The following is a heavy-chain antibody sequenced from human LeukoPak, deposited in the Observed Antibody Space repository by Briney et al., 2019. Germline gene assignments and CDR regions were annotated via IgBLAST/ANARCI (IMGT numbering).Heavy chain of an antibody. D-gene: IGHD2-15*01. CDR3: ARTELGYCSGGSCYDAFDI. CDR1: GGTFSSYA. J-gene: IGHJ3*02. V-gene: IGHV1-69*13. CDR2: IIPIFGTA. Sequence: SVKVSCKASGGTFSSYAISWVRQAPGQGLEWMGGIIPIFGTANYAQKFQGRVTITADESASTAYMELSSLRSEDTAVYYCARTELGYCSGGSCYDAFDIWGQGTMVTVSS.